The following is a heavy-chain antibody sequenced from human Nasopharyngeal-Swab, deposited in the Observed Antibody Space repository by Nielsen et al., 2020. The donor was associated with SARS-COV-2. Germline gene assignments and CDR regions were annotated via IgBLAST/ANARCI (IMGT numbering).Heavy chain of an antibody. CDR3: ARVLDGYNGFDY. CDR1: GLSVSSNY. Sequence: GESLKISCAASGLSVSSNYMSLVRQAPGKGLEWVSIIYPGGSTYYADSVKGRFTISRDSSRNTLYLQMNSLTAEDTAVYYCARVLDGYNGFDYWGQGTLVTVSS. J-gene: IGHJ4*02. V-gene: IGHV3-53*01. D-gene: IGHD5-24*01. CDR2: IYPGGST.